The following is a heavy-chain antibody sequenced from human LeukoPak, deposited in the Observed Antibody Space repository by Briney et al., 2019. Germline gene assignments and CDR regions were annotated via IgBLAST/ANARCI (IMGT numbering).Heavy chain of an antibody. CDR3: AREIEVRASYYDFWSGNRGAFDI. V-gene: IGHV4-34*10. CDR1: GESFTGYY. Sequence: SETLSLTCAVYGESFTGYYWSWIRQPPGKGLEWIGEVNLSGSTNYNPSLKSRVTMSVDTSKNQFSLKLSSVTAADTAVYYCAREIEVRASYYDFWSGNRGAFDIWGQGTMVTVSS. CDR2: VNLSGST. D-gene: IGHD3-3*01. J-gene: IGHJ3*02.